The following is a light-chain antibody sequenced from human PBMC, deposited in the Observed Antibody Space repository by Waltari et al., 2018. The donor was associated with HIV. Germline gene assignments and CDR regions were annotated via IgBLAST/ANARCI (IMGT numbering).Light chain of an antibody. CDR2: YNR. CDR3: HVWDGSDYVAGV. CDR1: NIGSKS. Sequence: SYVLTQPPAVSVAPGETATLICGGSNIGSKSVHWYQQRPGQAPVLVIYYNRDRPSGISERFSGSNSGNTATLTISRAEAGDEADYYCHVWDGSDYVAGVFGGGTKVTVL. V-gene: IGLV3-21*04. J-gene: IGLJ3*02.